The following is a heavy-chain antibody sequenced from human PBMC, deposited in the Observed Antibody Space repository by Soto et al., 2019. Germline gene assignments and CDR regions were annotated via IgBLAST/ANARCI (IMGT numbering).Heavy chain of an antibody. D-gene: IGHD2-21*02. J-gene: IGHJ4*02. CDR2: LQTDGSHP. Sequence: EVQLVESGGDLVQPGGSLRLSCVASGFTFNYYWMHWVRQAPGKGLMWVSRLQTDGSHPDYADSVKGRFTISRDNAKNTLYLKMNHLRAQDMAVYYCARGGDPDYWGQGTLVTVSS. V-gene: IGHV3-74*01. CDR3: ARGGDPDY. CDR1: GFTFNYYW.